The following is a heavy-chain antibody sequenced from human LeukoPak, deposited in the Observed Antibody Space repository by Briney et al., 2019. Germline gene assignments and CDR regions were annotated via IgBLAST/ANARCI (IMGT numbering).Heavy chain of an antibody. J-gene: IGHJ4*02. D-gene: IGHD5-24*01. CDR3: VRDGRIREGTFRHFDY. CDR2: IYGGGSI. V-gene: IGHV3-53*01. CDR1: GFTVTSYY. Sequence: GGSLRLSCAASGFTVTSYYMSWVRQTPGKGLEWVSIIYGGGSITYADSVKGRFTISRDNAKNSLYLQLNSLRAEDTAIYYCVRDGRIREGTFRHFDYWGQGTLVTVSS.